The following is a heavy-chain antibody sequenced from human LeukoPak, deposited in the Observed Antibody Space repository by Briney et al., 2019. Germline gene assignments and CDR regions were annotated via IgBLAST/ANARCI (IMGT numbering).Heavy chain of an antibody. CDR2: INHSGST. Sequence: SETLSLTCAVYGGSFSGYYWSWIRQPPGKGLEWIGEINHSGSTNYNPSLKSRVTMSVDTSKNQFSLKLSSVTAADTAVYYCARDRTIRGYTFDMWGQGTMVTVSS. J-gene: IGHJ3*02. D-gene: IGHD5-12*01. CDR3: ARDRTIRGYTFDM. V-gene: IGHV4-34*01. CDR1: GGSFSGYY.